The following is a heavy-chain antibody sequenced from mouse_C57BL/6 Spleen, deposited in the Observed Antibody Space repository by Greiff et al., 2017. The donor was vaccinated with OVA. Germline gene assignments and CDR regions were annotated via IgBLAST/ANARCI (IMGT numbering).Heavy chain of an antibody. J-gene: IGHJ1*03. D-gene: IGHD3-3*01. CDR2: IDPSDSYT. Sequence: QVQLQQPGAELVMPGASVKLSCKASGYTFTSYWMHWVKQRPGQGLEWIGEIDPSDSYTNYNQKFQGKSTLTVDQSSSTAYMQLSSLTSEDSAVYYCARGGTSWYFDVWGTGTTVTVSS. V-gene: IGHV1-69*01. CDR1: GYTFTSYW. CDR3: ARGGTSWYFDV.